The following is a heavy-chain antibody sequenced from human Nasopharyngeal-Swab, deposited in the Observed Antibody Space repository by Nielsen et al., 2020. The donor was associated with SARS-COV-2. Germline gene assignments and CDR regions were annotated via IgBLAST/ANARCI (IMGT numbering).Heavy chain of an antibody. CDR3: ATDLQNTGDWFDP. CDR1: GYTLTELS. D-gene: IGHD2/OR15-2a*01. J-gene: IGHJ5*02. V-gene: IGHV1-24*01. Sequence: ASVKVSCKVSGYTLTELSMHWVRQAPGKGLEWMGGFDPEDGETIYAQKFQGRVTMTEDTSTDAAYMELSSLRSEDTAVYYCATDLQNTGDWFDPWGQGTLVTVSS. CDR2: FDPEDGET.